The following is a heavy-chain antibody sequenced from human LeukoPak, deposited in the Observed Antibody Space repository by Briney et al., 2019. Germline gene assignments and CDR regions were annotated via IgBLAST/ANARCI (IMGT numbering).Heavy chain of an antibody. J-gene: IGHJ4*02. D-gene: IGHD2-15*01. CDR3: ARDLFSSERAGLNDY. CDR1: GFTVSSNC. V-gene: IGHV3-53*01. Sequence: AGGSLRLSCAVSGFTVSSNCMSWVRQAPGKGLEWVSVIYRGGSTYYADSVKGRFTISRDNSKNTVYLQLNTLRAEDTAVYHCARDLFSSERAGLNDYWGQGTLVTVSS. CDR2: IYRGGST.